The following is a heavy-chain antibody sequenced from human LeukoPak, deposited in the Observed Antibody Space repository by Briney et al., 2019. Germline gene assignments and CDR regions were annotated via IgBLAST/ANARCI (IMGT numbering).Heavy chain of an antibody. CDR3: ARADYYGSPGHFGMDV. Sequence: GGSLRLSCAASGFTFSNYEMNWVRQAPGKGPEWISYIGGSGVTKRYADSVKGRSTISRDNAKNSLDLQMSSLRVEDTGVYYCARADYYGSPGHFGMDVWGRGTTVTVSS. CDR2: IGGSGVTK. V-gene: IGHV3-48*03. CDR1: GFTFSNYE. J-gene: IGHJ6*02. D-gene: IGHD3-10*01.